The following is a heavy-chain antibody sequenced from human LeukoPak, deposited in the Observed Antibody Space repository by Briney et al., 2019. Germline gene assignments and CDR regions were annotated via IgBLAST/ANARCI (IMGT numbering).Heavy chain of an antibody. V-gene: IGHV1-18*01. CDR3: ARDLGWDYYDSSGSGFDY. D-gene: IGHD3-22*01. J-gene: IGHJ4*02. CDR2: ISAYNGNT. CDR1: GYTFTSYG. Sequence: AASVKVSCKASGYTFTSYGISWVRQAPGQGLEWMGWISAYNGNTNYAQKLQGRVTMTTDTSTSTAYMELRSLRSDDTAVYYCARDLGWDYYDSSGSGFDYWGQGILVTVSS.